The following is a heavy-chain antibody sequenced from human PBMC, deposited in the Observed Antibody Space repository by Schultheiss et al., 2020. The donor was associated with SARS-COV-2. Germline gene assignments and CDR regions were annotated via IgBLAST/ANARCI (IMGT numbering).Heavy chain of an antibody. CDR1: GGSFSGYY. D-gene: IGHD2-15*01. J-gene: IGHJ3*02. V-gene: IGHV4-34*01. CDR3: ARDRETVLGYCSGGSCYSDAFDI. Sequence: SETLSLTCAVYGGSFSGYYWSWIRQPPGKGLEWIGEINHSGSTNYNPSLKSRVTISVDTSKNQFSLKLSSVTAADTAVYYCARDRETVLGYCSGGSCYSDAFDIWGQGTMVTVSS. CDR2: INHSGST.